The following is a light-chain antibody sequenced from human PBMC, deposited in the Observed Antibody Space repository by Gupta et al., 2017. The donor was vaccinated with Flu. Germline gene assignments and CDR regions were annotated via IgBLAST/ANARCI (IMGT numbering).Light chain of an antibody. CDR1: QSVSSSY. J-gene: IGKJ1*01. CDR3: QQEGSSPWT. V-gene: IGKV3-20*01. Sequence: EIVLTQSPGTLSLSPGERATLSCRASQSVSSSYLAWYQQKPGQAPRLLIYGASSRATGIPDMFSGSGSGTDFTLTISRLEPEDFAVYYCQQEGSSPWTFGQGTKVEIK. CDR2: GAS.